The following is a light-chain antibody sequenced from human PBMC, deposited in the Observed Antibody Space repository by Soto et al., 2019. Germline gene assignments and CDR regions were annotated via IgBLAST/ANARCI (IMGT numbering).Light chain of an antibody. V-gene: IGKV3-11*01. J-gene: IGKJ4*01. CDR1: QSVTTY. Sequence: EIVLTHSPATLSVSPGERATLSCRASQSVTTYLAWYPQKPGQAPKLLIYDASNRATGIPARFSGSGSGTDFTLTISRLEPEDFAVYYCQQRSNWPPTLTVGGGTKVDIK. CDR3: QQRSNWPPTLT. CDR2: DAS.